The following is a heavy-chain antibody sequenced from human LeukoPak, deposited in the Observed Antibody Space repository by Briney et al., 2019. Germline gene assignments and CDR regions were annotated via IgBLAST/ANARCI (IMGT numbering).Heavy chain of an antibody. CDR3: ARGEYYYDSSGYYRK. Sequence: ASVKVSCKVSGYTFTGYYMHWVRQAPGQGLEWMGWINPNSGGTNYAQKFQGRVTMTRDTSISTAYMELSRLRSDDTAVYYCARGEYYYDSSGYYRKWGQGTLVTVSS. J-gene: IGHJ4*02. CDR2: INPNSGGT. CDR1: GYTFTGYY. V-gene: IGHV1-2*02. D-gene: IGHD3-22*01.